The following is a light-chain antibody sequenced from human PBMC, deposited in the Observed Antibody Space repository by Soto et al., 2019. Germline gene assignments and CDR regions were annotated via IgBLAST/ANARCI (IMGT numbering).Light chain of an antibody. CDR2: DAS. V-gene: IGKV1-33*01. CDR1: QDITNY. CDR3: PHYAHLPIT. Sequence: DIQMTQSPSSLSAYERDRVTITFQASQDITNYLNWYQQKPGRAPRLLLYDASSLETGVPSRFSGSGSGTDFTLTISSLQPEDVAPYYCPHYAHLPITSGQGTRLEI. J-gene: IGKJ5*01.